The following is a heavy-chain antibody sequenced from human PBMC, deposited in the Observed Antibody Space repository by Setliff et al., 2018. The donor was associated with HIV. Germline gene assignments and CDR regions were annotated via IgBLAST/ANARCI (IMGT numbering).Heavy chain of an antibody. CDR2: ISPNSGGT. CDR3: ARLSSAAMWGGGAFDI. Sequence: ASVKVSCKTSGYTFPDYYLHWVRQAPGQGLEWMGRISPNSGGTNYAQKFQGRVTMTRDTSINTVYMELSSLRSDDTAVYYCARLSSAAMWGGGAFDIWGQGTMVTVSS. CDR1: GYTFPDYY. D-gene: IGHD2-2*01. V-gene: IGHV1-2*06. J-gene: IGHJ3*02.